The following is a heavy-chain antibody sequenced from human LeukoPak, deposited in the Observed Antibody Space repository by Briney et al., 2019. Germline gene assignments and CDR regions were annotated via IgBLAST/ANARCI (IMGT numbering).Heavy chain of an antibody. Sequence: GASVKVSCKASGYTFTSYYMHWVRQAPGQGLEWMGIINPSGGSTSYAQKFQGRVTMTRDMSTSTVYMELSSLRSEDTAVYYCARGHPLQLLVGVVSPPFDYWGQGTLVTVSS. CDR2: INPSGGST. J-gene: IGHJ4*02. CDR3: ARGHPLQLLVGVVSPPFDY. CDR1: GYTFTSYY. V-gene: IGHV1-46*01. D-gene: IGHD6-19*01.